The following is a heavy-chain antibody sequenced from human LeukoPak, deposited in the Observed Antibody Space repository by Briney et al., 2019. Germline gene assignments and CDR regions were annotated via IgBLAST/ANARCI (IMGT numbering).Heavy chain of an antibody. CDR3: ARVVSYDFWSGYSLGGMDV. Sequence: GASVKVSCKASGYTFTSYGISWVRQAPGQGLGWMGWISAYNGNTNYAQKLQGRVTMTTDTSTSTAYMELRSLRSDDTAVYYCARVVSYDFWSGYSLGGMDVWGQGTTVTVSS. D-gene: IGHD3-3*01. V-gene: IGHV1-18*01. CDR1: GYTFTSYG. J-gene: IGHJ6*02. CDR2: ISAYNGNT.